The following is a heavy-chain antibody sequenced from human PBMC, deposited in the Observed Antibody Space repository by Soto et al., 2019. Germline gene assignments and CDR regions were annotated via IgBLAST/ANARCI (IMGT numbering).Heavy chain of an antibody. Sequence: SGPTLVNPTQTLTLTCTFSGFSLSTSGVGVGWIRQPPGKALEWLALIYWNDDKRYSPSLKSRLTITKDTSKNQVVLTMTNMDPVDTATYYWAHTTTVVGSWGLFDYWGQGTLVTVCS. V-gene: IGHV2-5*01. CDR2: IYWNDDK. J-gene: IGHJ4*02. CDR1: GFSLSTSGVG. CDR3: AHTTTVVGSWGLFDY. D-gene: IGHD4-17*01.